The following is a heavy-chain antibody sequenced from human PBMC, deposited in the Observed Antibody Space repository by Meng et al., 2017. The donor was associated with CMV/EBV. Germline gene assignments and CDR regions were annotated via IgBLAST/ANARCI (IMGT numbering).Heavy chain of an antibody. Sequence: SETLSLTCAVYGGSFSGYYWSWIRQPPGKGLEWIGEINHSGSTNYNPSLKSRVTIPVDTSKNQFSLKLSSVTAADTAVYYCATDRGYCSSTSCYRTFDPWGQGTLVTVSS. D-gene: IGHD2-2*01. V-gene: IGHV4-34*01. CDR2: INHSGST. CDR1: GGSFSGYY. CDR3: ATDRGYCSSTSCYRTFDP. J-gene: IGHJ5*02.